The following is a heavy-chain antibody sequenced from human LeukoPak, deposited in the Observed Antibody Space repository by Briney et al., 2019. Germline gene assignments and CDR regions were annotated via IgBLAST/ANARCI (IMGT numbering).Heavy chain of an antibody. V-gene: IGHV3-7*05. Sequence: GESLRLSCEVSGFIFNKCWMSWVRQAPGRGLECLALINEAGSETYYVHSVKGRFTISRDNAKNSLFLQMNSLGAEDTAVYYCARVSYYDDASGIDFWGQGTLVTVSS. D-gene: IGHD3-16*01. CDR1: GFIFNKCW. CDR2: INEAGSET. CDR3: ARVSYYDDASGIDF. J-gene: IGHJ4*02.